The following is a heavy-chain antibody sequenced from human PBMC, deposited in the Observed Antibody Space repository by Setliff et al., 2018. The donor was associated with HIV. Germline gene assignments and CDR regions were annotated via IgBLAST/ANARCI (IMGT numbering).Heavy chain of an antibody. CDR1: GFTFDEYG. CDR3: AKTLGPHRWDLEY. Sequence: PGGSLRLSCVASGFTFDEYGMSWVRQVPGKGLEWVCGINWNGGSIRYVESVKGRFTVSRGNAKKFLFLEMNSLRVEDTALYYCAKTLGPHRWDLEYWGQGTPVT. CDR2: INWNGGSI. D-gene: IGHD1-26*01. J-gene: IGHJ4*02. V-gene: IGHV3-20*04.